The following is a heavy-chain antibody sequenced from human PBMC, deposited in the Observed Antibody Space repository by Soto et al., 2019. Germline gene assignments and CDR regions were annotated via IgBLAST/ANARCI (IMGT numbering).Heavy chain of an antibody. CDR3: VRDYYDTSGYPNSFDM. D-gene: IGHD3-22*01. V-gene: IGHV3-21*01. CDR1: GFTLSRHT. Sequence: PGGSLRLSCAASGFTLSRHTMNWVRQAPGNGLEWVSFIGSRTSDIYYADSVKGRFTISRDNAKNSLYLDLTRLRAEDTAVYFCVRDYYDTSGYPNSFDMWGQGTMVTVSS. J-gene: IGHJ3*02. CDR2: IGSRTSDI.